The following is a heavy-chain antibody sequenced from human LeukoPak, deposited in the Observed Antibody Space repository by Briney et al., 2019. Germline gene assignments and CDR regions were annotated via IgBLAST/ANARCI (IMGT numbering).Heavy chain of an antibody. J-gene: IGHJ3*02. D-gene: IGHD2-15*01. CDR1: GFPFSSYS. CDR3: ARDQGYLAFDI. CDR2: ISSSSSYI. Sequence: GGCLRLSCAASGFPFSSYSMKWVRQAPGKGLEWVSSISSSSSYIYYADSVKGRFTISRDNVKNSLYLEMNSVRAEDTAVYYCARDQGYLAFDIWGERTMVTVFS. V-gene: IGHV3-21*01.